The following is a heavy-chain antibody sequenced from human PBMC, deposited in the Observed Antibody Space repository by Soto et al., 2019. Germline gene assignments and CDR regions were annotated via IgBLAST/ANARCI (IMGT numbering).Heavy chain of an antibody. J-gene: IGHJ4*02. V-gene: IGHV3-48*02. CDR3: ARGWLSNSFDF. CDR1: GFTLSGYS. Sequence: EVQLVESGGGLVQPGGSLRLSCAASGFTLSGYSMDWVRQVPGKGLEWVSYIGGGGSPIYYADSVKGRFTISRDNAQNSVYLQMNSLRDEDTAVYYCARGWLSNSFDFWGPGTLVTVSS. D-gene: IGHD5-12*01. CDR2: IGGGGSPI.